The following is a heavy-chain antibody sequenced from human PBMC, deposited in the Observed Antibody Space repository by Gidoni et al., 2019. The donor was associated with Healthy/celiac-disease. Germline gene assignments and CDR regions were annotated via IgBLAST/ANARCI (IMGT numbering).Heavy chain of an antibody. D-gene: IGHD1-7*01. CDR3: AKDAERGNYPAYFDY. Sequence: EVQLLESGGGLVQPGGSLRLSCAASGFTFRIYAMSWVRQAPGKGLEWVSAISGSGGSTYYADSVKGRFTISRDNSKNTLYLQMNSLRAEDTAVYYCAKDAERGNYPAYFDYWGQGTLVTVSS. CDR2: ISGSGGST. V-gene: IGHV3-23*01. CDR1: GFTFRIYA. J-gene: IGHJ4*02.